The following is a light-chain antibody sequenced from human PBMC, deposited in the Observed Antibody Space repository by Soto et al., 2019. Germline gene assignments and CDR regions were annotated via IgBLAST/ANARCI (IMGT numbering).Light chain of an antibody. CDR2: EVS. CDR3: SSYTTYNTRV. Sequence: QSALTQPASVSGSPGQSIAISCTGTSSDVGRYDYVSWYQHHPGKAPKLIIHEVSNRPSGVSDRFSGSKSGNTASLTISGLQADDEADYYCSSYTTYNTRVFGTGTKVTVL. CDR1: SSDVGRYDY. V-gene: IGLV2-14*01. J-gene: IGLJ1*01.